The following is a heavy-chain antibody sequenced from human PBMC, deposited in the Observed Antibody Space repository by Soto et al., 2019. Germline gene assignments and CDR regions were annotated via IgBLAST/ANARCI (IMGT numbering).Heavy chain of an antibody. J-gene: IGHJ4*02. CDR3: TRDPVDSPVFDY. CDR2: IYRDGRT. CDR1: GFTVINTY. V-gene: IGHV3-66*01. Sequence: EMQLVESGGGLVQPGGSLRLSCAASGFTVINTYLSWVRQAPGKGLEWVSVIYRDGRTYYADSVKGRFTISRDHSKNKLHLQMNSLRAEDTAVYYCTRDPVDSPVFDYWGQGTLVTVSS. D-gene: IGHD2-15*01.